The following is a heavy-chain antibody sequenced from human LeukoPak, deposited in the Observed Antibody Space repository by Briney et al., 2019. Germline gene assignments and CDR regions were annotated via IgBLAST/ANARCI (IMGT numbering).Heavy chain of an antibody. V-gene: IGHV3-30-3*01. J-gene: IGHJ4*02. CDR2: ISYDGSNK. Sequence: GGSLRLSCAASGFTFSSYAMHWVRQAPGKGLEWVAVISYDGSNKYYADSVKDRFTISRDNSKNTLYLQMNSLRAEDTAVYYCARDRYYDFWSGYDFDYWGQGTLVTVSS. CDR3: ARDRYYDFWSGYDFDY. D-gene: IGHD3-3*01. CDR1: GFTFSSYA.